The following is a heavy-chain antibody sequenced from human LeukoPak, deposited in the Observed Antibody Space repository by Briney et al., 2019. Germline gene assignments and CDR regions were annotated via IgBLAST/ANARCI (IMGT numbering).Heavy chain of an antibody. Sequence: PSETLSLTCAVYGGSFSGYYWSWIRQPPGKGLEWIGEINHSGSTNYNPSLKSRVTISVDTSKNQFSLKLSSATAADTAVYYCARRRGTYYYDSSGYYPDYWGQGTLVTVSS. J-gene: IGHJ4*02. V-gene: IGHV4-34*01. CDR3: ARRRGTYYYDSSGYYPDY. CDR1: GGSFSGYY. CDR2: INHSGST. D-gene: IGHD3-22*01.